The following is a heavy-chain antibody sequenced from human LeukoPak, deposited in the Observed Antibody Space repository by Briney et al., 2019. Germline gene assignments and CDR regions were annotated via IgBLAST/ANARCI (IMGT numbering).Heavy chain of an antibody. CDR3: ARVGRYYYYDSSGYYSDAFDI. CDR2: IYYSGGT. Sequence: PSETLSLTCTVSGGSISSYYWSWIRQPPGKGLEWIGYIYYSGGTNYNPSLKSRVTISVDTSKNQFSLKLSSVTAADTAVYYCARVGRYYYYDSSGYYSDAFDIWGQGTMVTVSS. J-gene: IGHJ3*02. V-gene: IGHV4-59*01. CDR1: GGSISSYY. D-gene: IGHD3-22*01.